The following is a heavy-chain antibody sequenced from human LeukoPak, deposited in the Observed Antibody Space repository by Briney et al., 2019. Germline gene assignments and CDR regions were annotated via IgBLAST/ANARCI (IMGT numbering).Heavy chain of an antibody. CDR1: GGSFSGYY. D-gene: IGHD6-13*01. J-gene: IGHJ4*02. Sequence: SETLSLTCAVYGGSFSGYYWSWIRQPPGKGLEWIGEINHSGSTNYNPSLKGRVTISVDTSKNQFSLKLSSVPAADTAVYYCARRRGSSSWYRDYWGQGTLVTVSS. CDR3: ARRRGSSSWYRDY. V-gene: IGHV4-34*01. CDR2: INHSGST.